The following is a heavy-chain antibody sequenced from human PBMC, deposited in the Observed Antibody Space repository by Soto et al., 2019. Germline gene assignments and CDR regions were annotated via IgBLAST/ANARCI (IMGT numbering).Heavy chain of an antibody. CDR1: GGTFSSYT. Sequence: QVQLAQSGAEVKKPGSSVKVSCKASGGTFSSYTITWVRQAPGQGLEWMGRIIPILGITNYAQKFQGRVTITADKSTSTAYMELSSLRSEDTAVYYCARDLPEGPWGQGTLVTVSS. CDR2: IIPILGIT. J-gene: IGHJ5*02. V-gene: IGHV1-69*08. CDR3: ARDLPEGP.